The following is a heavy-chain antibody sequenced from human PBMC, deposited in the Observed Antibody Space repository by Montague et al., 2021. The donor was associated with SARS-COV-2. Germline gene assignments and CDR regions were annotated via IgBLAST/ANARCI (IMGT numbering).Heavy chain of an antibody. D-gene: IGHD3-22*01. V-gene: IGHV3-21*01. CDR2: ITASSLYI. J-gene: IGHJ3*02. CDR1: GFTFSTYT. Sequence: SLRLSCAASGFTFSTYTMNWVRQAPGQGLEWVSSITASSLYIYYADSVKGRFTISRDTAKNSLYLQMNSLRAEDTSVYYCTRDAFTMIIDAFNIWGQGKKVTVSA. CDR3: TRDAFTMIIDAFNI.